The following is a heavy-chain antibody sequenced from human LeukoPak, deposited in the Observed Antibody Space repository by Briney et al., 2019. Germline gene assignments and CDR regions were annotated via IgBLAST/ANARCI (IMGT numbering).Heavy chain of an antibody. CDR3: ARSYGSGNYFDY. CDR1: GXSISTYY. J-gene: IGHJ4*02. D-gene: IGHD3-10*01. V-gene: IGHV4-59*01. Sequence: SETLSLTCTVSGXSISTYYWSWIRQPPGKGLEWIGYISYRGSANYNPSLKSRVTISLDTSKNQFSLKLSSVTAADTAVYYCARSYGSGNYFDYWGQGTLVTVSS. CDR2: ISYRGSA.